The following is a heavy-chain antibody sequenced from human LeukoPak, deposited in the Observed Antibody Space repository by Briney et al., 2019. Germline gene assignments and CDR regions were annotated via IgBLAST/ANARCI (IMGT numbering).Heavy chain of an antibody. CDR3: ARIVAAAGNGFDP. D-gene: IGHD6-13*01. CDR2: IDWDGDK. CDR1: GFSLSTSGMC. V-gene: IGHV2-70*11. Sequence: RESGPALVKPTQTLTLTCTLSGFSLSTSGMCVGWIRRPPGKALEWLARIDWDGDKHYSTSLKTRLTISKDTSKNQVVLTMTNIDPVDTGTYYCARIVAAAGNGFDPWGQGTLVTVSS. J-gene: IGHJ5*02.